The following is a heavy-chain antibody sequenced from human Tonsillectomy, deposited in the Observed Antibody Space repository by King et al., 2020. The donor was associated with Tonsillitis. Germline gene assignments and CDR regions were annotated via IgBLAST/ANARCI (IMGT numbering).Heavy chain of an antibody. CDR1: GGSIGSYY. D-gene: IGHD3-10*01. CDR3: ARARRGRSFGY. Sequence: VQLQESGPGLVKPSETLSLTCTVSGGSIGSYYWSWIRQPPGKGLEWIGYIYYSGSTNYNPSLKSRVTISVDTSKNQFSLKLSSVTAADTAVYYCARARRGRSFGYWGQGTLVTVSS. J-gene: IGHJ4*02. CDR2: IYYSGST. V-gene: IGHV4-59*01.